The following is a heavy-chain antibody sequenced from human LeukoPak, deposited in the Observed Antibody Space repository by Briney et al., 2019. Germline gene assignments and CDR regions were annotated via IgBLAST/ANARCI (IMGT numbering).Heavy chain of an antibody. J-gene: IGHJ4*02. CDR1: GGSISSSSYY. V-gene: IGHV4-39*01. CDR3: ARQPYDSSGYCDY. D-gene: IGHD3-22*01. Sequence: SETLSLTCTVSGGSISSSSYYWGWIRQPPGKGLEWIGSIYYSGSTYYNPSLKSRVTISVDTSKNQFSLKLSSVTAADMAVYYCARQPYDSSGYCDYWGQGTLVTVSS. CDR2: IYYSGST.